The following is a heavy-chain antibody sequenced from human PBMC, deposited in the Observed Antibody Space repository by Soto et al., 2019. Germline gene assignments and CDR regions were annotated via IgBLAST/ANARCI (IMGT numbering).Heavy chain of an antibody. J-gene: IGHJ4*02. CDR1: GGTFSRHA. CDR3: ARGWGYDSNDYYYAY. Sequence: QVQLVQSGAEVRKPGSSVKVSCKASGGTFSRHAISWVRQAHGQGLEWMGGIIPIFGTANHAQKFQGRVTIIEDESTNTVYMELSSLRSEDTAMYYCARGWGYDSNDYYYAYWGQGTLVIVSS. D-gene: IGHD3-22*01. CDR2: IIPIFGTA. V-gene: IGHV1-69*01.